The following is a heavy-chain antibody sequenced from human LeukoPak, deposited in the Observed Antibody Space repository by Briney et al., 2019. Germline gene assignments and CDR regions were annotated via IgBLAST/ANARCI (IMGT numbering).Heavy chain of an antibody. J-gene: IGHJ3*02. CDR1: GFTFSSYS. CDR3: ARAQVSDYDDAFDI. Sequence: GGSLRLSCAASGFTFSSYSMNWVRQAPGKGLEWVSYISSSSSTIYYADSVKGRFTISRDNAKNSLYLQMNSLRAEDTAVYYCARAQVSDYDDAFDIWGQGTMVTVSS. D-gene: IGHD4-17*01. V-gene: IGHV3-48*04. CDR2: ISSSSSTI.